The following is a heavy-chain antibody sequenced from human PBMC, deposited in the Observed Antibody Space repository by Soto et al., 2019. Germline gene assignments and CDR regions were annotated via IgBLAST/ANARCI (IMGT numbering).Heavy chain of an antibody. CDR2: IDPSHYFT. CDR1: RYTFTSYW. V-gene: IGHV5-10-1*01. Sequence: ESLKISCQVFRYTFTSYWITRVRQMPGQGLEGVGRIDPSHYFTDYNPSFEGHVILSVDVSVSTAYLHWSGLKASDTAVYYCPRHTGLGPITFDDWRQGTQVTVSS. CDR3: PRHTGLGPITFDD. J-gene: IGHJ4*02.